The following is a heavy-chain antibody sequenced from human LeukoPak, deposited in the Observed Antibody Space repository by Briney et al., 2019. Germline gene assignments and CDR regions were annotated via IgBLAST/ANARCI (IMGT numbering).Heavy chain of an antibody. J-gene: IGHJ4*02. CDR2: ISSSSSYI. CDR1: GFTFSSYS. Sequence: GGSLRLSCAASGFTFSSYSMNWVRQAPGKGLEWVSSISSSSSYIYYADSVTGRFTISRDNAKNSLYMQMNSLRAEDTAVYYCARARIAAAGPIDYWGQGTLVTVSS. D-gene: IGHD6-13*01. V-gene: IGHV3-21*01. CDR3: ARARIAAAGPIDY.